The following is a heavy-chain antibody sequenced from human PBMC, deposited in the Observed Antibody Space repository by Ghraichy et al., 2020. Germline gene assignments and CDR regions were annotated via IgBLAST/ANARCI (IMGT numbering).Heavy chain of an antibody. V-gene: IGHV3-48*02. CDR3: VRDLTKIGYCSSTNCYDLGWFDP. CDR2: ISSSSNTI. Sequence: GESLNISCAASGFTFSSYSMNWVRQAPGKGLEWVSYISSSSNTIYYADSVKGRFTISRDNAENSLYLQMNSLRDEDTAVYYCVRDLTKIGYCSSTNCYDLGWFDPWGQGTLVTVSS. D-gene: IGHD2-2*01. J-gene: IGHJ5*02. CDR1: GFTFSSYS.